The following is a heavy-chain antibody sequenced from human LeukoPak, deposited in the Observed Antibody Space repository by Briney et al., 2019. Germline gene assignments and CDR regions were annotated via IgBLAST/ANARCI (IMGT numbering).Heavy chain of an antibody. D-gene: IGHD6-19*01. J-gene: IGHJ4*02. V-gene: IGHV3-48*04. CDR3: ARASSVADDY. Sequence: GGSLRLSCAASGFTFSSYSMNWVRQAPGKGLEWVSYISTGSSTIYYTDSVKGRFTISRDNAKNTLYLQMNSLRAEDTAVYYCARASSVADDYWGQGTVVTVSS. CDR1: GFTFSSYS. CDR2: ISTGSSTI.